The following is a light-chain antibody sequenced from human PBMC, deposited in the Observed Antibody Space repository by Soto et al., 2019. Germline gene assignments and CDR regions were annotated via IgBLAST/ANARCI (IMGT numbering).Light chain of an antibody. J-gene: IGLJ1*01. V-gene: IGLV2-23*02. CDR1: TSDVGSYNL. Sequence: QSALTQPASVSGSPGQSITISCTGTTSDVGSYNLVSWYQHLPGKAPKLMIYEVTKRPSGISHRFSGSKSDNTASLTISGLQAEDEADYYCCSYAGSYIPCVFGTGTKLTVL. CDR3: CSYAGSYIPCV. CDR2: EVT.